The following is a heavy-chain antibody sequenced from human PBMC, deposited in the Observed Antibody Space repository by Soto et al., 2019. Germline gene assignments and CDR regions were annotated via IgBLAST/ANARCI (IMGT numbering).Heavy chain of an antibody. CDR1: GFTFSAYV. Sequence: EAQLLESGGDSAQPGGSLRLSCAASGFTFSAYVLNWVRQAPGKGLEWVSGISGSGDVTYYADSVRGRFTISRDNSKNTLYLQMNSLRAEDTAIYYCAKEERTFGEGYWGQGTLVTVSS. CDR2: ISGSGDVT. D-gene: IGHD3-3*01. CDR3: AKEERTFGEGY. J-gene: IGHJ4*02. V-gene: IGHV3-23*01.